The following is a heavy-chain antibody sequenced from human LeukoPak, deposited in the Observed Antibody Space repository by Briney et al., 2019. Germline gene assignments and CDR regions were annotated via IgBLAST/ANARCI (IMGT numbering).Heavy chain of an antibody. J-gene: IGHJ5*02. D-gene: IGHD3-16*01. CDR1: GFTFSSYG. CDR3: TTDPKYYDHA. V-gene: IGHV3-15*07. Sequence: KPGGSLRLSCAASGFTFSSYGMHWVRQAPGKGLEWVGRIKSKTDGGTTDYAAPVKGRFTISRDDSKKTMYLQMNSLKIEDTAVYYCTTDPKYYDHAWGQGTLVTVSS. CDR2: IKSKTDGGTT.